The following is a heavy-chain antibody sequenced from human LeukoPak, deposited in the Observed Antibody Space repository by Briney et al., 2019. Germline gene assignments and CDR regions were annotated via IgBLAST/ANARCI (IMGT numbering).Heavy chain of an antibody. CDR3: ATIISDSSGWYHFDH. V-gene: IGHV3-66*01. D-gene: IGHD6-19*01. Sequence: GGSLRLSCAASGFTVSSKYMAWVRQAPGKGLEWVSFINSGCTTNYADSVKGRFTISRDYSKNTLNLQMSSLRVEDTAVYYCATIISDSSGWYHFDHWGQGALVSVSS. J-gene: IGHJ4*02. CDR1: GFTVSSKY. CDR2: INSGCTT.